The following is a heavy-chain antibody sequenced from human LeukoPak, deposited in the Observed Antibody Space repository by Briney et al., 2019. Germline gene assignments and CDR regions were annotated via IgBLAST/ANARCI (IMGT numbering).Heavy chain of an antibody. V-gene: IGHV4-59*01. J-gene: IGHJ4*02. CDR3: ARFAYCGGHCWYYFDY. CDR2: IYWSGST. CDR1: VGSISSYN. D-gene: IGHD2-21*02. Sequence: PSETLSLTCTVSVGSISSYNWSWIRHPPCKGLEWVAYIYWSGSTNYNPSLKSRITISADTSKNQFSLKLSSVTAADTAVYYCARFAYCGGHCWYYFDYWGQGSLVTVSS.